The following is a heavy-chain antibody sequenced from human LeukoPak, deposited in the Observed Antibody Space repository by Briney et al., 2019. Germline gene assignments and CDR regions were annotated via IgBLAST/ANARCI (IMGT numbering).Heavy chain of an antibody. CDR1: GYTFTGYY. CDR2: INPNSGGT. Sequence: GASVKVSCKASGYTFTGYYMHWVRQAPGQGLEWMGWINPNSGGTNYAQKFQGRVTMTRDTSISTAYMELSRLRSDDTAVYYCARGPPRGYDILTGYFSPAPDAFDIWGQGTMVTASS. J-gene: IGHJ3*02. D-gene: IGHD3-9*01. CDR3: ARGPPRGYDILTGYFSPAPDAFDI. V-gene: IGHV1-2*02.